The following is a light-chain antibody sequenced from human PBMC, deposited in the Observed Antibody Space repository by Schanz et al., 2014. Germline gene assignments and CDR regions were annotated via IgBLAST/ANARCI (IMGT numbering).Light chain of an antibody. CDR2: AVS. V-gene: IGLV2-14*03. CDR1: SSDVGGHDY. CDR3: CSYAGRPWV. J-gene: IGLJ3*02. Sequence: QSGLTQPPSASGSPGQSVTISCTGTSSDVGGHDYVSWYQHHPGKAPKLMISAVSDRPSGVSNRFSGSKSGNTASLTISGLQAEDEADYYCCSYAGRPWVFGGGTKLTVL.